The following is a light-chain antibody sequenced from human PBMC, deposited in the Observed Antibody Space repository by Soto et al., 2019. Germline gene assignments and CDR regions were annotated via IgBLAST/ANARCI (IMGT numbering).Light chain of an antibody. CDR3: RSYTSSSTYA. CDR2: DVS. CDR1: GSDVGTYNR. Sequence: QSALTQPPSVSGSPGQSVAISCTGTGSDVGTYNRVSWYQQPPGTAPKLMIYDVSDRPSGVPDRFSGSKSGNTASLTISGLQAEDEADYYCRSYTSSSTYAFGPGTKVTV. V-gene: IGLV2-18*02. J-gene: IGLJ1*01.